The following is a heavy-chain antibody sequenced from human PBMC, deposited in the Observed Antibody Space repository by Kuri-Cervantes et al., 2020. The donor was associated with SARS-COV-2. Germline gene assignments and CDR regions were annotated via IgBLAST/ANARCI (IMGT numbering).Heavy chain of an antibody. Sequence: SETLSLTCAVYGGSFSGYYWSWIRQPPGKGLEWIGEINHSGSTNYNPSLKSRVTISVDTSKNQFSLKLSSVTAADTAVYYCASPPMKQLVEGGLEYFQHWGQGTLVTVSS. D-gene: IGHD6-13*01. V-gene: IGHV4-34*01. CDR3: ASPPMKQLVEGGLEYFQH. CDR2: INHSGST. CDR1: GGSFSGYY. J-gene: IGHJ1*01.